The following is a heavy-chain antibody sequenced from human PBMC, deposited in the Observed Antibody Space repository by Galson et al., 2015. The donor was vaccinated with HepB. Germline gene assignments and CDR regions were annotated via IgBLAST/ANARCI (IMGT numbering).Heavy chain of an antibody. CDR2: IKQDGSEK. J-gene: IGHJ6*03. D-gene: IGHD3-22*01. CDR1: GFTFSSYW. Sequence: SLRLSCAASGFTFSSYWMSWVRQAPGKGLEWVANIKQDGSEKYYVDSVKGRFTISRDNAKNSLYLQMNSLRAEDTAVYYCARIYYDSSGYYPLYYYYYMDVWGKGTTVTVSS. CDR3: ARIYYDSSGYYPLYYYYYMDV. V-gene: IGHV3-7*01.